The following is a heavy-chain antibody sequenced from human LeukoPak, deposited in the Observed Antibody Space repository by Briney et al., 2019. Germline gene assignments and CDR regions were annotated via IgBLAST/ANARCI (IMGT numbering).Heavy chain of an antibody. J-gene: IGHJ3*02. Sequence: SGPTLVNPTQTLTLTFTFSGFSFNTSGMRVSWIRQPPGKALEWLARIDWDDDKFYSTSLKTRLTISKDTSKNQVVLTMTNMDPVDTATYYCARMVESRSSYDAFDIWGQGTMVTVSS. D-gene: IGHD1-26*01. CDR2: IDWDDDK. V-gene: IGHV2-70*04. CDR1: GFSFNTSGMR. CDR3: ARMVESRSSYDAFDI.